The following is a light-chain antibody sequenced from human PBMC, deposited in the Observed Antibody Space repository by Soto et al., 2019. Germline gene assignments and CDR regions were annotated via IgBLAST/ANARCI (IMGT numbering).Light chain of an antibody. Sequence: EIVLTQSPDTLSLSPGERATLSCRASQSVYSSLAWYQQKPGQAPRLLIYGASTRATGIPARFSGSGSGTDFTLTISSLQSEDFAVYYCQQYNNWPPWTFGQGTKVDIK. J-gene: IGKJ1*01. V-gene: IGKV3-15*01. CDR1: QSVYSS. CDR2: GAS. CDR3: QQYNNWPPWT.